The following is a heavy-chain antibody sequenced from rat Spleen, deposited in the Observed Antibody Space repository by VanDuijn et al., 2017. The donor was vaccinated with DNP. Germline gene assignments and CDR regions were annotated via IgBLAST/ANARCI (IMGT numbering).Heavy chain of an antibody. CDR3: VRWNSGHFDY. CDR2: IGSPAYAP. V-gene: IGHV5-22*01. Sequence: EVQLVEFGGGSVQPGRSMKLSCAVSGFTFSDYGMAWVRQAPAKGLEWVAYIGSPAYAPYYTDSVKGRFAISRDNAKSTLYLQMNSLRSEDMATYYCVRWNSGHFDYWGQGVMVTVSS. J-gene: IGHJ2*01. CDR1: GFTFSDYG. D-gene: IGHD4-3*01.